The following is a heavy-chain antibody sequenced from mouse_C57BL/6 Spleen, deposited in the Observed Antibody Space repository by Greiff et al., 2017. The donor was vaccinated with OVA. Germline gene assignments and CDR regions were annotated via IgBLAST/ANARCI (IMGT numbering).Heavy chain of an antibody. D-gene: IGHD2-3*01. V-gene: IGHV5-6*01. Sequence: EVKLMESGGDLVKPGGSLKLSCAASGFTFSSYGMSWVRQTPDKRLEWVATISSGGSYTYYPDSVKGRFTISRDNAKNTLYLQMSSLKSEDTAMYYCARHRDYDGYLFDYWGQGTTLTVSS. CDR2: ISSGGSYT. CDR1: GFTFSSYG. CDR3: ARHRDYDGYLFDY. J-gene: IGHJ2*01.